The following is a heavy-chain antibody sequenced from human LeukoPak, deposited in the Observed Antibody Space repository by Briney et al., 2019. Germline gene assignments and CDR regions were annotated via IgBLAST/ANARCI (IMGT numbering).Heavy chain of an antibody. CDR3: ARALTVAGRVVYYYYYYGMDV. V-gene: IGHV3-64*01. J-gene: IGHJ6*02. CDR1: GFTFSSYA. CDR2: ISSNGGST. Sequence: GGSLRLSCAASGFTFSSYAMHWVRQAPGKGLEYVSAISSNGGSTYYANSVKGRFTISRDNSKNTLYLQMGSLRAEDMAVYYCARALTVAGRVVYYYYYYGMDVWGQGTTVTVSS. D-gene: IGHD6-19*01.